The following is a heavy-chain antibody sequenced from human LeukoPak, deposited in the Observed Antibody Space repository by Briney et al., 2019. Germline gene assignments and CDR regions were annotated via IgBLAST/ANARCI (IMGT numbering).Heavy chain of an antibody. V-gene: IGHV3-23*01. CDR1: GFTFSNYA. D-gene: IGHD3-10*01. J-gene: IGHJ4*02. Sequence: PGGSLRLSCAASGFTFSNYAMTWVRQAPGQGLEWVSAISGSGGATYYADSVKGRFTVSRDNSKNTLYLQMNSLRAEDTAVYYCARGPMVRDISYCLDFWGQGTLVTVSS. CDR2: ISGSGGAT. CDR3: ARGPMVRDISYCLDF.